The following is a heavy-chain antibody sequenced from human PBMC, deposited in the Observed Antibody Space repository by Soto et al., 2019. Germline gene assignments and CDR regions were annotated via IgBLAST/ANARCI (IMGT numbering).Heavy chain of an antibody. Sequence: PSETLSLTCTVSGGSISSGGYYWSWIRQHPGKGLEWIGYIYYSGSTYYNPSLKSRVTISVDTSKNQFSLKLSSVTAADTAVYYCARGRVEVATIYYNWFDPWGQGTLVTVYS. D-gene: IGHD5-12*01. J-gene: IGHJ5*02. V-gene: IGHV4-31*03. CDR1: GGSISSGGYY. CDR2: IYYSGST. CDR3: ARGRVEVATIYYNWFDP.